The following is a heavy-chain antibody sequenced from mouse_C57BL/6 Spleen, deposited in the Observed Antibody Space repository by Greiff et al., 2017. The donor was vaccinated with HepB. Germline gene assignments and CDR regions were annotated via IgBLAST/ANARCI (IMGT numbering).Heavy chain of an antibody. Sequence: QVQLQQPGAELVKPGASVKLSCKASGYTFTSYWMHWVKQRPGRGLEWIGWIDPNSGGTKYNEKFKSKATLTVDKPSSTAYMQLSSLTSEDSAVYDGAVDGGFTGVDDWNFDVWGTGTTVTVTS. D-gene: IGHD1-1*01. CDR2: IDPNSGGT. V-gene: IGHV1-72*01. J-gene: IGHJ1*03. CDR1: GYTFTSYW. CDR3: AVDGGFTGVDDWNFDV.